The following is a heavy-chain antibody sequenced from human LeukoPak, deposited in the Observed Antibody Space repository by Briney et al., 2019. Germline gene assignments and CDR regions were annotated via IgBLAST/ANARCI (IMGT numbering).Heavy chain of an antibody. CDR1: GFTFSSYG. Sequence: GGTLRLSCAASGFTFSSYGMSWVRQAPGKGLEWVSAISCSGGSTYYAYSVKRRITIARDKSKNTLYLQMNSLRAEDTAVYYCAKASAMIVVVTKHFDYWGQGTLVTVSS. V-gene: IGHV3-23*01. CDR2: ISCSGGST. D-gene: IGHD3-22*01. CDR3: AKASAMIVVVTKHFDY. J-gene: IGHJ4*02.